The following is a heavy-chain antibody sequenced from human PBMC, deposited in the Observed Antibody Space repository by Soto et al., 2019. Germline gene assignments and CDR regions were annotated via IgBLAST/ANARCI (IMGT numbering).Heavy chain of an antibody. CDR1: GGSISSGGYY. D-gene: IGHD3-10*01. J-gene: IGHJ6*02. V-gene: IGHV4-31*03. CDR2: IYYSGST. CDR3: ARDRQGWFGELLDGYGMDV. Sequence: SETLSLTCTVSGGSISSGGYYLSWIRKHPGKGLEWIGYIYYSGSTYYNPSLKSRVTISVDTSKNQFSLKLSSVTAADTAVYYCARDRQGWFGELLDGYGMDVWGQGTTVTVSS.